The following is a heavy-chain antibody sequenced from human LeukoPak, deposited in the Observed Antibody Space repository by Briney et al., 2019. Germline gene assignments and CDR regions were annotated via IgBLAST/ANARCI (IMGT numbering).Heavy chain of an antibody. CDR3: ARHSPSMVRGVTIDY. J-gene: IGHJ4*02. D-gene: IGHD3-10*01. Sequence: GESLKISCKGSGYSFTSYWIGWVRQMPGKGLEWMGIIYPGDSDTRYSPSFQGQVTISADKSISTAYLQWSSLKASDTAMYYCARHSPSMVRGVTIDYWGQGTLVTVSS. V-gene: IGHV5-51*01. CDR1: GYSFTSYW. CDR2: IYPGDSDT.